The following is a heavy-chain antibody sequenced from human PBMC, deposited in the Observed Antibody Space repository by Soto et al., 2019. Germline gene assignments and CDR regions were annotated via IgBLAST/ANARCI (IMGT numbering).Heavy chain of an antibody. J-gene: IGHJ3*02. CDR3: ARVERRTATTVVDAFDI. CDR2: MSHSGGT. D-gene: IGHD1-1*01. Sequence: QEQLQQWGAGLLKPSETLSLTCAVYDGFVSSGNYYWSWIRQPPGKGLEWIGEMSHSGGTHFNPSLKSRVTISVDTSKNQFSLKMSSVTAADTALYYCARVERRTATTVVDAFDIWGPGTMVTVSS. CDR1: DGFVSSGNYY. V-gene: IGHV4-34*01.